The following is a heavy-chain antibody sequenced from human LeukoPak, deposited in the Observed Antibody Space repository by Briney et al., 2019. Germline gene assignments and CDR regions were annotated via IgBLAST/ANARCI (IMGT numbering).Heavy chain of an antibody. J-gene: IGHJ5*02. Sequence: GGSLRLSCATSEFSFSNYAMHWVRQAPGKGLEWVAVISYDGSNKKYADSVKGRFTISRDNSKNTLYLQVNSLRLEDTAMYYCARDSQQWLIQRWFDPWGQGTLVTVSA. D-gene: IGHD6-19*01. CDR2: ISYDGSNK. CDR1: EFSFSNYA. V-gene: IGHV3-30-3*01. CDR3: ARDSQQWLIQRWFDP.